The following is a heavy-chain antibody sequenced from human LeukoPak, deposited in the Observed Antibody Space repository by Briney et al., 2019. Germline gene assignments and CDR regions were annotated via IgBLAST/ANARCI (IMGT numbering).Heavy chain of an antibody. D-gene: IGHD3-9*01. CDR2: ISSSSSYI. CDR1: GFTFSSYS. CDR3: ARTVRYFDWSPHYFDY. J-gene: IGHJ4*02. Sequence: GGSLRLSCAASGFTFSSYSMNWVRQAPGKGLEWVSSISSSSSYIYYADSVKGRFTISRDNAKNSLYLQMNSLRAEDTAVYYCARTVRYFDWSPHYFDYWGQGTLVTVSP. V-gene: IGHV3-21*01.